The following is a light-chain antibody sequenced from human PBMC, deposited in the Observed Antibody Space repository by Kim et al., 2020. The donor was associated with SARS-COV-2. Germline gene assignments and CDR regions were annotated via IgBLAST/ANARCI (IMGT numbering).Light chain of an antibody. J-gene: IGKJ2*01. CDR2: GAS. CDR3: QQYNNWPPYT. Sequence: VSPAERATLSCRASPSVSSTLAWYQQKPGQAPRLLIYGASTRATGIPARFSGSGSGTEFTLTISSLQSEDFAVYYCQQYNNWPPYTFGQGTKLEI. CDR1: PSVSST. V-gene: IGKV3-15*01.